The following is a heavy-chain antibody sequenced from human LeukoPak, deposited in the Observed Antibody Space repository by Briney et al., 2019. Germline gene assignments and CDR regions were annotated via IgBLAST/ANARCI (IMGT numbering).Heavy chain of an antibody. CDR3: ARRGSNYCGLGTFDD. D-gene: IGHD3-10*01. J-gene: IGHJ4*02. CDR2: VYHTGRT. Sequence: PSETLSLTCSVSGGSMSDDIWWSWVRQPPGKGLEWIGEVYHTGRTNYNPSLKSRVTVSIDTSKNQFSLRLSSVTAADTAVYYCARRGSNYCGLGTFDDWGQGTLVTVSS. V-gene: IGHV4-4*02. CDR1: GGSMSDDIW.